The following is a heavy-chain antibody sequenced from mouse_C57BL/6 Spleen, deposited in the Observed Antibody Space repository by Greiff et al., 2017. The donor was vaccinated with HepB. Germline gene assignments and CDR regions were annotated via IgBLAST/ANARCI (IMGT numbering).Heavy chain of an antibody. CDR2: IHPNSGST. D-gene: IGHD2-4*01. Sequence: QVQLQQPGAELVKPGASVKLSCKASGYTFTSYWMHWVKQRPGQGLEWIGMIHPNSGSTNYNEKLKSKATLTVDKSSSTAYMQLSSLTSEDSAVYYCARGMYDYDAAYWGQGTLVTVSA. CDR1: GYTFTSYW. J-gene: IGHJ3*01. V-gene: IGHV1-64*01. CDR3: ARGMYDYDAAY.